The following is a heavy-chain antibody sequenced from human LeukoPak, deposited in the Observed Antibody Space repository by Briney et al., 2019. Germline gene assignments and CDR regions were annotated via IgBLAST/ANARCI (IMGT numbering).Heavy chain of an antibody. CDR1: GFTVSSNY. J-gene: IGHJ6*04. CDR2: IYSGGST. V-gene: IGHV3-53*01. CDR3: ATPYGSGSYHDYGMDV. D-gene: IGHD3-10*01. Sequence: GGSLRLSCAASGFTVSSNYMSWVRQAPGKGLEWVSVIYSGGSTYYADSVKGRFAISRDNSKNTLYLQMNSLRAEDTAVYYCATPYGSGSYHDYGMDVWGKGTTVTVSS.